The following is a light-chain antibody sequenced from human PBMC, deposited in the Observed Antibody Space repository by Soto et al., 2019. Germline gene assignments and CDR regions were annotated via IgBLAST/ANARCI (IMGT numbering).Light chain of an antibody. CDR3: QQYNSYWT. CDR1: QSISSW. Sequence: DNPLTQSPSSLSASVGDRVTITCRARQSISSWLAWYQQKPGKAPKLLIYKASSLESGVPSRFSGSGSGTEFTLTISSLQPDDFATYYCQQYNSYWTFGQGTKVDIK. V-gene: IGKV1-5*03. CDR2: KAS. J-gene: IGKJ1*01.